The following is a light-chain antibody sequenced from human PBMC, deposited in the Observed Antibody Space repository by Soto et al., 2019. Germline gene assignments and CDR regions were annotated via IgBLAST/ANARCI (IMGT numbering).Light chain of an antibody. CDR3: AAWDDSLNGPV. CDR1: SSNLGAGYD. V-gene: IGLV1-44*01. J-gene: IGLJ1*01. Sequence: QTVVTQPTSVSGAPGQRVTISCTGNSSNLGAGYDVHWYQQLPGAAPKQVIYSNNQRPSGVPDRFSGSKSGTSASLAISGLQSEDEADYYCAAWDDSLNGPVFGTGTKLTVL. CDR2: SNN.